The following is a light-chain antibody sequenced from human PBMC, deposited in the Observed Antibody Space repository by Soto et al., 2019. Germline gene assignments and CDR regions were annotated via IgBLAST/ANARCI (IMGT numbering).Light chain of an antibody. Sequence: QPVLTQPPSASGSPGQSVTISCSGTSNDIGDYDYVSWYQQHPGKAPKLIIYEVTKRPSGVPDRFSGSKSGNSASLTVSGLQSDDEADYFCSSYARRNTLLFGGGTQLTVL. J-gene: IGLJ3*02. CDR1: SNDIGDYDY. V-gene: IGLV2-8*01. CDR2: EVT. CDR3: SSYARRNTLL.